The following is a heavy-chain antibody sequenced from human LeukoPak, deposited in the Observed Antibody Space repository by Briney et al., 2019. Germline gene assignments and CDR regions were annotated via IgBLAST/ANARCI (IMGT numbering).Heavy chain of an antibody. D-gene: IGHD2-2*01. Sequence: SVKLSCKASGGTFSSYAISLVRQAPGQGLEWVGVIILIFGTANYAQKFQGRVTITAAESTSTAYMELSSLRSEDTAVYYCARGRAYCSSTSCYGGDWFDPWGQGTLVTVSS. CDR1: GGTFSSYA. CDR2: IILIFGTA. V-gene: IGHV1-69*13. CDR3: ARGRAYCSSTSCYGGDWFDP. J-gene: IGHJ5*02.